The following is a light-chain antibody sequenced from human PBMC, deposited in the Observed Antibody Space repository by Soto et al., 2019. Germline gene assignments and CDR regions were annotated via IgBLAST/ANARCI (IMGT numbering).Light chain of an antibody. CDR2: GAS. V-gene: IGKV3-15*01. Sequence: EIMVTQSPATLSVSPGERATLSCRASQSVNNNLARYQQKPGQAPRLLIYGASTRATGIPARFGGSGYGTEFTLTISSLQSEDFAIYYCQQYNNWPLLTFGGGTKVEIK. CDR1: QSVNNN. CDR3: QQYNNWPLLT. J-gene: IGKJ4*01.